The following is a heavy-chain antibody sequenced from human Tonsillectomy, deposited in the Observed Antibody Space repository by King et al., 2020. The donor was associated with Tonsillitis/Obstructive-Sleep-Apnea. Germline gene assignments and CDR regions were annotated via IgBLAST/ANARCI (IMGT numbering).Heavy chain of an antibody. CDR3: ARYCSSTSCYDAFDI. V-gene: IGHV1-46*01. J-gene: IGHJ3*02. CDR2: IHPRGGRS. D-gene: IGHD2-2*01. Sequence: QLVDSGAEVKKPGASVKVSCKASGYTFTSYYMHWVRHAPGQGIEWMGIIHPRGGRSSYAQKFHGRVTMTRDTSTSTVYMELSSLRSEETAVYYCARYCSSTSCYDAFDIWGQGTMVTVSS. CDR1: GYTFTSYY.